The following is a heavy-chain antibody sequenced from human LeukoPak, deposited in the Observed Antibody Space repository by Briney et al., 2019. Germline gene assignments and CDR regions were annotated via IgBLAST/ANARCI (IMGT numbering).Heavy chain of an antibody. D-gene: IGHD3-10*01. J-gene: IGHJ4*02. CDR2: ISYDGSNK. V-gene: IGHV3-30*04. CDR1: GFTFSSYA. CDR3: AKDLVTGSLDY. Sequence: GGSLRLSCAASGFTFSSYAMHWVRQAPGKGLEWVAVISYDGSNKYYADSVKGRFTISRDNSKNTLYLQMNSLRAEDTAVYYCAKDLVTGSLDYWGQGTLVTVSS.